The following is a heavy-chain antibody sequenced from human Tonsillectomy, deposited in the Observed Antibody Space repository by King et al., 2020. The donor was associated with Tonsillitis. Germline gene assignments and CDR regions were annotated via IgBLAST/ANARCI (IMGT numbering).Heavy chain of an antibody. Sequence: QLVQSGAEVKKPGASVKVSCKASGYTFTGYFMHWVRQAPGQGLEWMGWINPNSGGTNYPQKFQGRVTMTRDTSINTAYMELSRLTSHDTAVYYCARDRCSSNSCYTEFNYWGQGTLVTVSS. CDR3: ARDRCSSNSCYTEFNY. J-gene: IGHJ4*02. CDR2: INPNSGGT. V-gene: IGHV1-2*02. CDR1: GYTFTGYF. D-gene: IGHD2-2*02.